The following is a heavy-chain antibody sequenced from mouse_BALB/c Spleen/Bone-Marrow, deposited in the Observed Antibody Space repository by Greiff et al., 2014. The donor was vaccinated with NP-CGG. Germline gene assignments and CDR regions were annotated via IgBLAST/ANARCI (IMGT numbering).Heavy chain of an antibody. CDR1: GYAFRSYW. V-gene: IGHV1-80*01. CDR3: ARWYRDPHFAMDY. CDR2: IYPGDGDT. Sequence: QVQLQQSGAELVRPGSSVKIFCKAFGYAFRSYWMNWGKQRPGQGLEWIGQIYPGDGDTNYNGNFKDKATLTVDRSSSTAFMQLSSLTSEDSAVYFCARWYRDPHFAMDYWGPGTSVTVSS. D-gene: IGHD2-14*01. J-gene: IGHJ4*01.